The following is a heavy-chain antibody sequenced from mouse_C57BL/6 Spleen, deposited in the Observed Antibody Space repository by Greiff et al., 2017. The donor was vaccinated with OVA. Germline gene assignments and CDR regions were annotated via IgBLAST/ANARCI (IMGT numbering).Heavy chain of an antibody. CDR2: IWSGGST. J-gene: IGHJ2*01. CDR3: ARKGVSDFDY. Sequence: VKLMESGPGLVQPSQTLSITCTASGFSLTSYGVHWVRQSPGKGLEWLGVIWSGGSTDYNAAFISRLSISKDNSKSQVFFKMNSLQPDDTALYYSARKGVSDFDYWGQGTTLTVSS. CDR1: GFSLTSYG. V-gene: IGHV2-2*01.